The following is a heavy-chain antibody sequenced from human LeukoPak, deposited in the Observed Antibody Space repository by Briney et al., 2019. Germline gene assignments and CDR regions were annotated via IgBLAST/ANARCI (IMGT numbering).Heavy chain of an antibody. CDR3: AKGLSSGWYDFDH. V-gene: IGHV3-23*01. D-gene: IGHD6-19*01. CDR2: ISATGSNT. Sequence: GGSLRLSCAASGFTFGNYGIIWVRQAPGKGLQWVSFISATGSNTYYAESVKGRFTISRDNPRSTVFLHMSSLRVDDMGVYYCAKGLSSGWYDFDHWGQGTLVSVSS. J-gene: IGHJ4*02. CDR1: GFTFGNYG.